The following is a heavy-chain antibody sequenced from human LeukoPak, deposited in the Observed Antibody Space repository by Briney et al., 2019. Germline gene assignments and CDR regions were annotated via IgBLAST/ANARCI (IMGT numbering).Heavy chain of an antibody. Sequence: PGGSLRLSCAASGFIFSDYVMNWLRQAPGRGLEWVAYIRYDGSHKYYIDSVKGRFTISRDNSKNTLYLQMNSLRPEDTAVYYCAKDLTVGITILRGVRRDFNWFDSWGQGTLVTVSS. CDR2: IRYDGSHK. D-gene: IGHD3-10*01. CDR3: AKDLTVGITILRGVRRDFNWFDS. J-gene: IGHJ5*01. CDR1: GFIFSDYV. V-gene: IGHV3-30*02.